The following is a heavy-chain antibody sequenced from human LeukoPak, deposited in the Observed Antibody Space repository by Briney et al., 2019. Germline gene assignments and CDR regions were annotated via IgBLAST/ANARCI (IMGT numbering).Heavy chain of an antibody. CDR3: AKDLAYYYDSSGYLSY. D-gene: IGHD3-22*01. CDR2: ISSSGSTI. J-gene: IGHJ4*02. Sequence: PGGSLRLSCAASGFTFSSYEMNWVRQAPGKGLEWVSYISSSGSTIYYADSVKGRFTISRDNAKNSLYLQMNSLRAEDTAVYYCAKDLAYYYDSSGYLSYWGQGTLVTVSS. V-gene: IGHV3-48*03. CDR1: GFTFSSYE.